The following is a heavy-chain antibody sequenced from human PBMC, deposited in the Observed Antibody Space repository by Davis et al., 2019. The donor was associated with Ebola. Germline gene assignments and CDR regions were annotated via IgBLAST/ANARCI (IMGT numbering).Heavy chain of an antibody. CDR2: VHYTGTA. D-gene: IGHD2-21*02. J-gene: IGHJ5*01. Sequence: SETLSLTCSVSGGSMTTTTNYWGCIRQPPGKGLEWLGSVHYTGTAFYNPSIRSRVSISIDTSKSHFSLKLSSVTAADTAVYYCARPSTRGDPRGWFDSWGQGALVTVSS. CDR3: ARPSTRGDPRGWFDS. CDR1: GGSMTTTTNY. V-gene: IGHV4-39*02.